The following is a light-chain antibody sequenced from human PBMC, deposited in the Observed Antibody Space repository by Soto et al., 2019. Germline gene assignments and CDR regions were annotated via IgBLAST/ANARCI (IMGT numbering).Light chain of an antibody. CDR2: DAS. CDR3: QQYKSYSWT. V-gene: IGKV1-5*01. J-gene: IGKJ1*01. CDR1: QSISSW. Sequence: DIQMTQSPSTLSASVGERVTITCRASQSISSWLAWYQQKPGKAPKLFIYDASSLESWVPSRFSGSGSGTEFTLTISSLQPDDFASYYCQQYKSYSWTFGQGTKVEIK.